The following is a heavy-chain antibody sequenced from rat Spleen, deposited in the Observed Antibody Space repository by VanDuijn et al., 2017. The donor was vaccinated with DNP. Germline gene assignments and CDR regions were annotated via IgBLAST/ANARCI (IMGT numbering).Heavy chain of an antibody. V-gene: IGHV5-29*01. Sequence: EVQLVESGGGLVQPGRSLKLSCAASGFTFSNYGMAWVRQAPKKGLEWVATIIYDGSRTYYPDSVKGRFTISRDNAKNTLYLQMNSLRSEDTATYYCRRGGTYYGLFDCWGQGVLVTVSS. CDR1: GFTFSNYG. J-gene: IGHJ2*01. CDR3: RRGGTYYGLFDC. CDR2: IIYDGSRT. D-gene: IGHD1-6*01.